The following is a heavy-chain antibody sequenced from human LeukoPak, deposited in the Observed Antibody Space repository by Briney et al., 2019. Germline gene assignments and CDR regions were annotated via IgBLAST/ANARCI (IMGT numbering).Heavy chain of an antibody. CDR1: GFTFNTYT. D-gene: IGHD3-10*01. CDR3: ATNGEEPNYYYYGMDV. J-gene: IGHJ6*02. CDR2: ISGSGGST. V-gene: IGHV3-23*01. Sequence: GGSLRLSCAASGFTFNTYTMSWVRQAPGKGLEWVSAISGSGGSTYYADSVKGRFTISRDNSKNTLYLQMNSLRAEDTAVYYCATNGEEPNYYYYGMDVWGQGTTVTVSS.